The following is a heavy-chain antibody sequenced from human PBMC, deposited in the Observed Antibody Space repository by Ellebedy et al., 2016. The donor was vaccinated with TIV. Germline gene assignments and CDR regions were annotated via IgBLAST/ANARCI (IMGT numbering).Heavy chain of an antibody. CDR3: ARQSYSGRHFDY. CDR2: INPNSGDT. CDR1: GYTFTDYY. D-gene: IGHD1-26*01. J-gene: IGHJ4*02. V-gene: IGHV1-2*04. Sequence: ASVKVSCXASGYTFTDYYLHWVRQAPGQGLEWIGWINPNSGDTKYALRFRSWITMTRDTSISTAYMELSRPKSDDSAVYFCARQSYSGRHFDYWGQGTLVTVSS.